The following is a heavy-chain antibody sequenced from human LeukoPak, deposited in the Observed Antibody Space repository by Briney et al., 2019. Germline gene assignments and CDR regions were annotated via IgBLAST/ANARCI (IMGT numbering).Heavy chain of an antibody. V-gene: IGHV4-34*01. J-gene: IGHJ4*02. CDR1: GGSFSNYI. CDR2: ILQGGVT. CDR3: ARGGRGTYMRH. D-gene: IGHD1-26*01. Sequence: SETLSLTCGVSGGSFSNYIWSWVRQPPGEGLEWIGEILQGGVTNYNSSLKSRVTMSMDTSKIQFHLDLTSVTAADAGQYFCARGGRGTYMRHWGQGILVTVSS.